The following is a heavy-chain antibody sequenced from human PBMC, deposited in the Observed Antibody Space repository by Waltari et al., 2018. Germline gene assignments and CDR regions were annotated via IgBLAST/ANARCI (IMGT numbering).Heavy chain of an antibody. CDR2: ISSISSYI. CDR3: ARDGTIGSGSPFDY. D-gene: IGHD3-10*01. Sequence: EVQLVESGGGLVKPGGSLRLSCAASGFTFSSYSMNWVRQAPGKGLEWVSSISSISSYIYYADSVKGRFTISRDNAKNSLYLQMNSLRAEDTAVYYCARDGTIGSGSPFDYWGQGTLVTVSS. V-gene: IGHV3-21*01. CDR1: GFTFSSYS. J-gene: IGHJ4*02.